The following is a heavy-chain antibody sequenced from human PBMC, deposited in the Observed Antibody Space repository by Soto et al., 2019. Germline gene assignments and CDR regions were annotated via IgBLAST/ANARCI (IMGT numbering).Heavy chain of an antibody. V-gene: IGHV3-30-3*01. J-gene: IGHJ4*02. CDR3: ARDPVAAAAYYFDY. D-gene: IGHD6-13*01. CDR1: GFTFSSYA. Sequence: GGSLRLSCAASGFTFSSYAMHWVRQAPGKGLEWVAVISYDGSNKYYADSVKGRFTISRDNSKNTLYLQMNSLRAEDTAVYYCARDPVAAAAYYFDYWGQGTLVTVSS. CDR2: ISYDGSNK.